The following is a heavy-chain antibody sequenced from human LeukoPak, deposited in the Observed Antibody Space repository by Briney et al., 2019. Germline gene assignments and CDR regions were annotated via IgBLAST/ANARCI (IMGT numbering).Heavy chain of an antibody. CDR1: GGSISSYY. D-gene: IGHD1-26*01. J-gene: IGHJ6*03. V-gene: IGHV4-39*07. Sequence: KASETLSLTCTVSGGSISSYYWGWIRQPPGKGLEWIGSIYYSGSTYYNPSLKSRVTISVDTSKNQFSLKLSSMTAADTAVYYCARGMQWELLRYYYYYMDVWGKGTTVTVSS. CDR3: ARGMQWELLRYYYYYMDV. CDR2: IYYSGST.